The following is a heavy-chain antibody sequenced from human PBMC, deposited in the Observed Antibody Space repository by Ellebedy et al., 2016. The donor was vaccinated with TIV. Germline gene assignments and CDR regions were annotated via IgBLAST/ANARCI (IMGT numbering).Heavy chain of an antibody. J-gene: IGHJ4*02. CDR1: GFTFGNAW. Sequence: PGGSLRLSCAASGFTFGNAWMNWVRQAPGKGLEWVGRIKSKTDGGAADYAAPVKGRFTISRDDSKNTLYLQMNSLKTEDTAVYFCTTVYRYIYDSVWGQGTLVTVSS. V-gene: IGHV3-15*01. D-gene: IGHD5-18*01. CDR3: TTVYRYIYDSV. CDR2: IKSKTDGGAA.